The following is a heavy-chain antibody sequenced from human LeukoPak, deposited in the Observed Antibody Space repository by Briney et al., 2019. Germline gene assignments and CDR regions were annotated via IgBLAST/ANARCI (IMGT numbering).Heavy chain of an antibody. D-gene: IGHD3-22*01. J-gene: IGHJ4*02. CDR1: GFTFSSCW. CDR3: ATAYYYDSSGYYY. V-gene: IGHV3-74*01. CDR2: INSDGSST. Sequence: PGGSLRLSCAASGFTFSSCWMHWVRQAPGKGLVWVSRINSDGSSTSYADSVKGRFTISRDNAKNTLYLQMNSLRAEDTAVYYCATAYYYDSSGYYYWGQGTLVTVSS.